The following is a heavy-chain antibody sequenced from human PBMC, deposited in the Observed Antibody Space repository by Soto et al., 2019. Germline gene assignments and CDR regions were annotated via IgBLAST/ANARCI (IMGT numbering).Heavy chain of an antibody. V-gene: IGHV1-8*01. D-gene: IGHD3-3*01. Sequence: GASVKVSCKASGYTFTSYDINWVRQATGQGLEWMGWMNPNIGNTGYAQKFQGRVTMTRNTSISTAYMELSSLRSEDTAVYYCATLPFRHYDFWSGYYSPYYHMDVWGKGTTVTVSS. CDR2: MNPNIGNT. CDR1: GYTFTSYD. CDR3: ATLPFRHYDFWSGYYSPYYHMDV. J-gene: IGHJ6*03.